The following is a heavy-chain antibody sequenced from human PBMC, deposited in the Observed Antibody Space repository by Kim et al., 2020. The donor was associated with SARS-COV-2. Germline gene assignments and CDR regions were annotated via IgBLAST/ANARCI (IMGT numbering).Heavy chain of an antibody. CDR1: GVSITRLGYY. CDR2: IYYDGST. V-gene: IGHV4-31*03. Sequence: LTCTVSGVSITRLGYYWSWIRQLPGMGLEWVASIYYDGSTYYNPSLKSRPTISLDTSKNLFSLRMTSMTAADTAVYFCVRDFNYWGQGILAT. CDR3: VRDFNY. J-gene: IGHJ4*02.